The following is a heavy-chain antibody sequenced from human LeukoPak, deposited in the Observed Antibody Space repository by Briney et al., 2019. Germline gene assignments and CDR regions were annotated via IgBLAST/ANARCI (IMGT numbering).Heavy chain of an antibody. V-gene: IGHV3-30*03. J-gene: IGHJ4*02. CDR2: ISYDGSNK. Sequence: GGSLRLSCAASGFTFSSYWMNWVRQAPGKGLEWVAVISYDGSNKYYADSVKGRFTISRDNSKNTLYLQMNSLRAEDTAVYYCARDSSYVRAVAGTLDYWGQGTLVTVSS. CDR1: GFTFSSYW. D-gene: IGHD6-19*01. CDR3: ARDSSYVRAVAGTLDY.